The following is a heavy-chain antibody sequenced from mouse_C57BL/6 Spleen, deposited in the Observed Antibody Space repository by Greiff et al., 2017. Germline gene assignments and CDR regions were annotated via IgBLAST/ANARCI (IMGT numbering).Heavy chain of an antibody. V-gene: IGHV5-9-1*02. D-gene: IGHD1-1*01. CDR1: GFTFSSYA. CDR3: TREDYYGSRGGYFDY. CDR2: ISSGGDYI. Sequence: EVKLQESGEGLVKPGGSLKLSCAASGFTFSSYAMSWVRQTPEKRLEWVAYISSGGDYIYYADTVKGRFTISRDNARNTLYLQMSSLKSEDTAMYYCTREDYYGSRGGYFDYWGQGTTLTVSS. J-gene: IGHJ2*01.